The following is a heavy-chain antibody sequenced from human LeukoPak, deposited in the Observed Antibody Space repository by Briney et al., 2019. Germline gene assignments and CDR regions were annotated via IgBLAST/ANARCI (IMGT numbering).Heavy chain of an antibody. CDR3: AKAGGYYDFWSGYSNWFDP. D-gene: IGHD3-3*01. CDR2: ISGSGGST. V-gene: IGHV3-23*01. Sequence: PGGSLRLSCAASGFTFSSYAMNWVRQAPGKGLEWVSAISGSGGSTYYADSVKGRFTISRDNSKNTLYLQMNSLRAEDTAVYYCAKAGGYYDFWSGYSNWFDPWGQGTLVTVSS. CDR1: GFTFSSYA. J-gene: IGHJ5*02.